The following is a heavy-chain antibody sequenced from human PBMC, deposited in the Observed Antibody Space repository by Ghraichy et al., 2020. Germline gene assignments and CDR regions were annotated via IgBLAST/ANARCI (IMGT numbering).Heavy chain of an antibody. CDR2: ICYTGST. D-gene: IGHD3-10*01. CDR1: GGSISSTDYY. J-gene: IGHJ4*02. Sequence: SETLSLTCTVSGGSISSTDYYCNWIRQSPGKGLEWIGGICYTGSTYYNPSLKSRVTISVDTSKNQFSLNLGSVTAADTAVYYCARSYGSYVDWGQGTLVTVSS. CDR3: ARSYGSYVD. V-gene: IGHV4-39*01.